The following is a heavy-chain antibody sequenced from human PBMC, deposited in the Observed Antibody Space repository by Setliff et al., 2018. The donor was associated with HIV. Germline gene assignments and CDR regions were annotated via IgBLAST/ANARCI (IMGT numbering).Heavy chain of an antibody. J-gene: IGHJ2*01. V-gene: IGHV1-3*01. CDR2: INAGDDNT. CDR1: GYTFSTNA. Sequence: ASVKVSCKAFGYTFSTNAIHWVRQAPGQRLEWMGYINAGDDNTRYSEKFQDRVTITRDTSANTAYLELSGLRSEDTALYYCARPAYSSTWVDWYFDLWGRGTLVTVSS. CDR3: ARPAYSSTWVDWYFDL. D-gene: IGHD6-13*01.